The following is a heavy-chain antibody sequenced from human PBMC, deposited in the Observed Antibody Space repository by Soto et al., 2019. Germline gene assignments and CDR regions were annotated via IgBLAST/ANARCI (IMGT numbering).Heavy chain of an antibody. CDR3: ARHDRSSSSYNPGRPLVYIMDV. J-gene: IGHJ6*02. CDR2: ISANNGHT. V-gene: IGHV1-18*04. D-gene: IGHD6-6*01. CDR1: GYIFTNYG. Sequence: ASVKVSCKASGYIFTNYGISWVRQAPGQGGEGMGWISANNGHTDFAQKLQGRVTMTTDTSSSTAFMELRSLRSDDTAMYYCARHDRSSSSYNPGRPLVYIMDVWGHGTTVTVS.